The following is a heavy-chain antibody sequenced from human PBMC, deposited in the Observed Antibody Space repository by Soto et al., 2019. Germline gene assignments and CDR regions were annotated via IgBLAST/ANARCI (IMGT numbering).Heavy chain of an antibody. D-gene: IGHD3-22*01. CDR1: GGSISSGGYY. Sequence: QVQLQESGPGLVKPSQTLSLTYTVSGGSISSGGYYWSWIRQHPGKGLEWIGYIYYSGSTYYNPSLKSRVTISVDTSKNQFSLKLSSVTAADTAVYYCARGSMSGNYYDSSGYGYWGQGTLVTVSS. CDR2: IYYSGST. V-gene: IGHV4-31*03. J-gene: IGHJ4*02. CDR3: ARGSMSGNYYDSSGYGY.